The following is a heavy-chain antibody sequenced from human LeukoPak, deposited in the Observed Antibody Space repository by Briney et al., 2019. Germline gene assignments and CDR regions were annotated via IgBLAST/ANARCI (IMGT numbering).Heavy chain of an antibody. D-gene: IGHD3-10*01. CDR1: GYTFTSYA. V-gene: IGHV1-3*01. CDR2: INADNGNT. CDR3: ASGELVQDDAFDI. Sequence: GASVKVSCKASGYTFTSYAIHWVRQAPGQRLEWMGWINADNGNTKYSQKFQGRVTITRDTSASTAYMELSSLTSEDTAVYYCASGELVQDDAFDIWGQGTMVTVSS. J-gene: IGHJ3*02.